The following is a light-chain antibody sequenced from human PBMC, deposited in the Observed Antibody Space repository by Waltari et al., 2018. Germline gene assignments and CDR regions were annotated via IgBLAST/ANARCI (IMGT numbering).Light chain of an antibody. CDR3: QQYYRTPYT. J-gene: IGKJ2*01. CDR2: WAS. V-gene: IGKV4-1*01. CDR1: QSLLYTANNNKY. Sequence: DIVMTQSPDSLAVSLGERATINCKSSQSLLYTANNNKYLAWYQHRPGQPPKLLIYWASTRESWVPDRFSGSGSETDFTLTISSLQAEDVALYYCQQYYRTPYTCGQGTKLEIK.